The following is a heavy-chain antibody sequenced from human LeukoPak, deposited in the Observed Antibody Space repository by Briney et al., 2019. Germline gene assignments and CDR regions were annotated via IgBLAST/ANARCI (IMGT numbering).Heavy chain of an antibody. CDR3: ARVRKYSGYYSWYFDL. Sequence: GGSLRLSCAASGFTFSSYSMNWVRQAPGKGLEWVSSISSSSSYIYYADSVKGRFTISRDNAKNSLYLQMNSLRAEDTAVYYCARVRKYSGYYSWYFDLWGRGTLVTVSS. J-gene: IGHJ2*01. CDR2: ISSSSSYI. V-gene: IGHV3-21*01. CDR1: GFTFSSYS. D-gene: IGHD5-12*01.